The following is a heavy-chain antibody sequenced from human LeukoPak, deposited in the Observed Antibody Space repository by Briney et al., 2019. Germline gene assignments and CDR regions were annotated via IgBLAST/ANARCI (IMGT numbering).Heavy chain of an antibody. CDR1: VGSISSYY. CDR3: AGGDELLSAVFDY. Sequence: PSETLSLTCTVSVGSISSYYWSWTRQPAGKGLEWIGRNYTSGSTNYTPSLKSRVTMSVDTSKNQFSLKLSSVTAADTAVYYCAGGDELLSAVFDYWGQGTLVTVSS. V-gene: IGHV4-4*07. D-gene: IGHD2-2*01. J-gene: IGHJ4*02. CDR2: NYTSGST.